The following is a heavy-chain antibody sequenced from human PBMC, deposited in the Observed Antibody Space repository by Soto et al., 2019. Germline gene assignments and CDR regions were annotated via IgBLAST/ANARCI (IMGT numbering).Heavy chain of an antibody. CDR1: GYTFTSYA. Sequence: ASVKVSCKASGYTFTSYAMHWVRQAPGQRLEWMGWINAGNGNTKYSQKFQGRVTITRDTSASTAYMELSSPRSEDTAVYYCARGVAGPLHWFDPWGQGTLVTVSS. D-gene: IGHD6-19*01. CDR2: INAGNGNT. V-gene: IGHV1-3*01. J-gene: IGHJ5*02. CDR3: ARGVAGPLHWFDP.